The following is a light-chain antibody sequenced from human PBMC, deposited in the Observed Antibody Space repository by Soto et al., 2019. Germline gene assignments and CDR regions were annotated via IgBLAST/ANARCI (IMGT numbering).Light chain of an antibody. CDR3: SSYTSSSSVL. Sequence: QSALTQPASVSESPGQSITISCTGSSSDVGGYNYVSWYQHHPGKAPKLIIYDVSNRPSGVSNRFSGSKSGNTASLTISGLQAEDEADYYCSSYTSSSSVLFGGGTQLTVL. J-gene: IGLJ2*01. V-gene: IGLV2-14*03. CDR1: SSDVGGYNY. CDR2: DVS.